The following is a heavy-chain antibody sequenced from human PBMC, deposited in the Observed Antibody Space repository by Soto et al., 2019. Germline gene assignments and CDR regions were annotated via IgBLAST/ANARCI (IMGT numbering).Heavy chain of an antibody. CDR3: XXXXXEYFDY. V-gene: IGHV3-30-3*01. J-gene: IGHJ4*02. CDR2: ISYDGSNK. Sequence: QVQLVESGGGVVQPGRSLRLSCAASGFTFSSYAMHWVRQAPGKGLEWVAVISYDGSNKYYADSVKGRFTISRDNXXXXXXXXXXXXXXXXXXXXXXXXXXXEYFDYWGQGTLVTVSS. CDR1: GFTFSSYA.